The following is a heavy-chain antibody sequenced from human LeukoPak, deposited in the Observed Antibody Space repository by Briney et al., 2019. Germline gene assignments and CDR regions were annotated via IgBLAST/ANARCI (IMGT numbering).Heavy chain of an antibody. CDR2: INPNSGGT. V-gene: IGHV1-2*02. J-gene: IGHJ4*02. CDR3: AREDEGFDY. CDR1: GYTFTGYY. Sequence: ASVKVSCKASGYTFTGYYMHWVRQAPGQGLEWMGWINPNSGGTNYAQKFQGRVTMTWDTSISTAYMELSSLRSEDTAVYYCAREDEGFDYWGQGTLVTVSS.